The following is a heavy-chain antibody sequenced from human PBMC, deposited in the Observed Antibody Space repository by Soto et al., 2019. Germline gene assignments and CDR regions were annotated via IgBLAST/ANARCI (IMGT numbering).Heavy chain of an antibody. CDR2: ISYDGSNK. CDR1: GFTFSSYD. Sequence: GSLRLSCAASGFTFSSYDMHWVRQAPGKGLEWVAVISYDGSNKYYADSVKGRFTISRDNSKNTLYLQMNSLRAEDTAVYYCAKVPTHHGYYYDSSGPSHDAFDIWGQGTMVTVSS. CDR3: AKVPTHHGYYYDSSGPSHDAFDI. J-gene: IGHJ3*02. V-gene: IGHV3-30*18. D-gene: IGHD3-22*01.